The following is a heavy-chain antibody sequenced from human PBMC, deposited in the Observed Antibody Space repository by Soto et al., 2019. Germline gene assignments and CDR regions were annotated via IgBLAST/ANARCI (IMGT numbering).Heavy chain of an antibody. CDR2: IIPILGIA. D-gene: IGHD2-15*01. CDR3: ASSSLGYCSGGSCYSGGP. V-gene: IGHV1-69*02. J-gene: IGHJ5*02. CDR1: GGTFSSYT. Sequence: QVQLVQSGAEVKKPGSSVKVSCKASGGTFSSYTISWVRQAPGQGLEWMGRIIPILGIANYAQKFQGRVTITADKSTSTAYMELSSLRSEDTAVCYCASSSLGYCSGGSCYSGGPWGQGTLVTVSS.